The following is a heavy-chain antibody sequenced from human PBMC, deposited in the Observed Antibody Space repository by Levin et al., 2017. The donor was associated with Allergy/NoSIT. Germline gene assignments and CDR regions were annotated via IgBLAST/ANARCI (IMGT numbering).Heavy chain of an antibody. CDR1: GFTFNTYA. J-gene: IGHJ4*02. CDR2: ISGSGGDT. D-gene: IGHD3-9*01. CDR3: AKVGDIVTGYFRN. Sequence: ASVKVSCAASGFTFNTYAMSWVRQAPGKGLEWVSAISGSGGDTYYANSVKGRFTISRDNSKNMLYLQMKSLRAEDTAVYYCAKVGDIVTGYFRNWGQGTLVTVSS. V-gene: IGHV3-23*01.